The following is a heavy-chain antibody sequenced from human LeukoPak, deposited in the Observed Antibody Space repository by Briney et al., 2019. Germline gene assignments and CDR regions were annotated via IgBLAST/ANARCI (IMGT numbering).Heavy chain of an antibody. CDR1: GGSISSHY. J-gene: IGHJ6*03. CDR3: ARNYYYYYYMDV. V-gene: IGHV4-59*11. Sequence: PSETLSFTCTVSGGSISSHYWSWIRQPPGKGLEWIGYIYYSGSTNYNPSLKSRVTISVDTSKNQFSLKLSSVTAADTAVYYCARNYYYYYYMDVWGKGTTVTVSS. CDR2: IYYSGST.